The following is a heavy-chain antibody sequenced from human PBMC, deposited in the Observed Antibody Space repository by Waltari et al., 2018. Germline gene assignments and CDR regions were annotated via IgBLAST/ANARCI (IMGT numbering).Heavy chain of an antibody. D-gene: IGHD3-16*01. Sequence: QVQLQESGPGLVKPSETLSLTCTVSGGPISSSSWSWTRQPPGKGLEWIGYIYYSGSTNYNPSLKSRVTISVDTSKNQFSLKLSSVTAADTAVYYCARLGMGDYYYYYGMDVWGQGTTVTVSS. CDR3: ARLGMGDYYYYYGMDV. J-gene: IGHJ6*02. CDR1: GGPISSSS. V-gene: IGHV4-59*01. CDR2: IYYSGST.